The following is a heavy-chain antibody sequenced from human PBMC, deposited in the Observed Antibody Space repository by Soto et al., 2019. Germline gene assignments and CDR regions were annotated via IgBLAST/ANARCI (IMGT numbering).Heavy chain of an antibody. D-gene: IGHD2-15*01. Sequence: QVQLVESGGGVVQPGRSLRLSCAASGFTFSSYGMHWVRQAPGKGLEWVAVIWYDGSNKYYADSVKGRFTISRDNPKNTLYLQMNRLRAEDTAVYYCARAWDCSGGSCYFYAYYYGMDVWGQGTTVTVSS. CDR3: ARAWDCSGGSCYFYAYYYGMDV. J-gene: IGHJ6*02. CDR2: IWYDGSNK. CDR1: GFTFSSYG. V-gene: IGHV3-33*01.